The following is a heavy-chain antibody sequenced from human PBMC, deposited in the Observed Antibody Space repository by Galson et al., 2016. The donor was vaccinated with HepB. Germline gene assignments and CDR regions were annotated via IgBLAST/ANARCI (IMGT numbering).Heavy chain of an antibody. CDR2: IYYSGST. D-gene: IGHD3-10*01. CDR1: GGSISSSSYY. CDR3: ARHYHYGSGSYYPFEY. Sequence: CTVSGGSISSSSYYWGWIRQPPGKGLEYIGSIYYSGSTYYNPSLKSRVTISVDTSKNQFSLKLSSVTAADTAVYYCARHYHYGSGSYYPFEYWGQGTLVTVSS. J-gene: IGHJ4*02. V-gene: IGHV4-39*01.